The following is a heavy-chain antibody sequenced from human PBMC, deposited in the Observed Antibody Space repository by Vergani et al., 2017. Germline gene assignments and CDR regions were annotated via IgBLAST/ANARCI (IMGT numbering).Heavy chain of an antibody. CDR2: INPIDSKI. J-gene: IGHJ4*02. CDR3: TRHVPCGDGACLHFDH. Sequence: EVMLVQSGAEVKKPGESLKISCKYSESSFISNEIAWVRQMSGKGLQWMGNINPIDSKIAYSPSFQGQGIRSLDKSITTAYLQWRSLKASDTAIYYCTRHVPCGDGACLHFDHWGQGTQVTVSS. CDR1: ESSFISNE. D-gene: IGHD2-21*01. V-gene: IGHV5-51*01.